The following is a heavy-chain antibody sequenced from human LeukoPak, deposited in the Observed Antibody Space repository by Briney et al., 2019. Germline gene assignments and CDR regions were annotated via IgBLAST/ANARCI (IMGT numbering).Heavy chain of an antibody. J-gene: IGHJ4*02. CDR3: ARQQAVPGPGIDY. CDR1: GYNFNIYW. CDR2: TSPGGSDT. V-gene: IGHV5-51*01. D-gene: IGHD6-19*01. Sequence: GESLKISCEASGYNFNIYWIGWVRQMPGKGLEWMGITSPGGSDTRYSPSFEGQVTISADRSINTAYLQWSSLKASDTAIYYRARQQAVPGPGIDYWGQGTVVIVSS.